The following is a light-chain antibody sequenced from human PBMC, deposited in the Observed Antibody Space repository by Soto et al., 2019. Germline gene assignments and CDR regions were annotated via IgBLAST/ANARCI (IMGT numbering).Light chain of an antibody. CDR3: QQSHTTPFT. CDR1: QTITSD. V-gene: IGKV1-39*01. J-gene: IGKJ4*01. Sequence: DIQMTQSPSSLSSSVADIVTITCRASQTITSDLNWYQQKPGKAPKLLIFAASSLQSGVPSRFSGSGSGTDFTLTISSLQPEDFATYYCQQSHTTPFTFGGGTKVDI. CDR2: AAS.